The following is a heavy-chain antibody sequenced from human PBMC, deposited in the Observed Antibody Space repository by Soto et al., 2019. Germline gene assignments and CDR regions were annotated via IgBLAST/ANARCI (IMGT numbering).Heavy chain of an antibody. Sequence: PGESLKISCKGSGYSFTSYWIGWVRQMPGKGLEWMGIIYPGDSDTRYSPSFQGQVTISADKSISTAYLQWSSLKASDTDMYYCSREVPGIVGAGGYGMDVWGQGTTVTVSS. CDR2: IYPGDSDT. J-gene: IGHJ6*02. D-gene: IGHD1-26*01. CDR3: SREVPGIVGAGGYGMDV. V-gene: IGHV5-51*01. CDR1: GYSFTSYW.